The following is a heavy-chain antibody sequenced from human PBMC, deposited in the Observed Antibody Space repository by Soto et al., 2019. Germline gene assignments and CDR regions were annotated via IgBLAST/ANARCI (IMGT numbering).Heavy chain of an antibody. D-gene: IGHD5-12*01. Sequence: QVQLVQSGAEVKKPGASVKVSCKASGYVFTSYYLHWARQAPGQGLEWMGWINPNTGDTYYARNFESRSTLTRDTSTNPASMELWNLRSADTAVYYCLGGVATTGHYYGFDVWGQGTAVNVSS. J-gene: IGHJ6*02. V-gene: IGHV1-2*02. CDR2: INPNTGDT. CDR3: LGGVATTGHYYGFDV. CDR1: GYVFTSYY.